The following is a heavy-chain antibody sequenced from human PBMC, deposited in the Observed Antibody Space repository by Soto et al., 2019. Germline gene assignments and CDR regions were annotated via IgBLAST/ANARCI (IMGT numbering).Heavy chain of an antibody. V-gene: IGHV3-48*03. D-gene: IGHD3-3*01. CDR3: AREGMKAIFGVVIIPNGMDV. J-gene: IGHJ6*02. CDR1: GFTFSSYE. Sequence: GGSLRLSCAASGFTFSSYEMNWVRQAPGKGLEWVSYISSSGSTIYYADSVKGRFTISRDNAKNSLYLQMNSLRAEDTAVYYCAREGMKAIFGVVIIPNGMDVWGQGTTVTVS. CDR2: ISSSGSTI.